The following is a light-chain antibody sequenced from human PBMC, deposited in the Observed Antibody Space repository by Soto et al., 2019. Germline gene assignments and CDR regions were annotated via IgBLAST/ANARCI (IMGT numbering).Light chain of an antibody. CDR1: SSDVVYYKY. CDR3: SSYTSSSTPGV. Sequence: QSALTQPASVSGSPGQSITISCTGTSSDVVYYKYVSWYQQHPGKAPKLMIYEVSNRPSGVSNRFSGSKSGNTASLTISGLQAEDEADYYCSSYTSSSTPGVFGTGTKLTVL. J-gene: IGLJ1*01. V-gene: IGLV2-14*01. CDR2: EVS.